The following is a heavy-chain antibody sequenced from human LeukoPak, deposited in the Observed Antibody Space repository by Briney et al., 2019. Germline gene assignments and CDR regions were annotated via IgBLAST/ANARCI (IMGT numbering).Heavy chain of an antibody. CDR1: GGSISSYY. D-gene: IGHD5-24*01. V-gene: IGHV4-59*01. CDR3: ARVLRGWLHGGVYFDY. Sequence: PSETLSLTCTVSGGSISSYYWSWIRQPPGKGLEWIGYIYYSGSTNYNPSLKSRVTISVDTSKNQFSLKLSSVTAADTAVYYCARVLRGWLHGGVYFDYWGQGTLVTVSS. J-gene: IGHJ4*02. CDR2: IYYSGST.